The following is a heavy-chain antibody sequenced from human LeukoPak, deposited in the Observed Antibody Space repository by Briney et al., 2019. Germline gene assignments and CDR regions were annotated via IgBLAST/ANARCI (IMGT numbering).Heavy chain of an antibody. D-gene: IGHD6-19*01. J-gene: IGHJ4*02. V-gene: IGHV3-23*01. Sequence: GGSLRLSCATSGFTFSSYAMSWVRQAPGKGLEWVSTISPSGGVTFYSDSVRGRFTISRDYSKDTLFLQMNSLRAEDMALYYCAKGSSAWNEVFHFDYWGQGTLVTVSS. CDR1: GFTFSSYA. CDR2: ISPSGGVT. CDR3: AKGSSAWNEVFHFDY.